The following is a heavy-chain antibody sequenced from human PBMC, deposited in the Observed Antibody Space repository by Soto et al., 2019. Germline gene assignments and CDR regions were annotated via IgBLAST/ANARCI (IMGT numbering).Heavy chain of an antibody. D-gene: IGHD6-13*01. CDR1: GGSISSGDYY. Sequence: LSLTCTVSGGSISSGDYYWSWIRQPPGKGLEWIGCIYYSGSTYYNPSLKSRVTISVDTSKNQFSLKLSSVTAADTAVYYCARVGKSSRWGDLGYYGLDVWGQGTTVTVSS. CDR3: ARVGKSSRWGDLGYYGLDV. J-gene: IGHJ6*02. V-gene: IGHV4-30-4*01. CDR2: IYYSGST.